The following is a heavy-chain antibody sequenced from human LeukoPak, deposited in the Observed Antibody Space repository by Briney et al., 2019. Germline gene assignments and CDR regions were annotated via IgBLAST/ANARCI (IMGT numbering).Heavy chain of an antibody. CDR3: AREGNSSGWYLGAFDI. V-gene: IGHV3-7*01. J-gene: IGHJ3*02. Sequence: PGGSLRLSCAASGFTFSSYWMSWVRQAPGKGLEWVATIKQDGSENHYVGSVKGRLTISRDNAKSSLYLQMNSLRAEDTAVYYCAREGNSSGWYLGAFDIRGQGTMVTVSS. D-gene: IGHD6-19*01. CDR2: IKQDGSEN. CDR1: GFTFSSYW.